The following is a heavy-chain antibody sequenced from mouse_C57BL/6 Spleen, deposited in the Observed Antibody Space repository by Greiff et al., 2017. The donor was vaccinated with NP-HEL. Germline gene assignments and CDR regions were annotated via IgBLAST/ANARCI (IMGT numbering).Heavy chain of an antibody. CDR3: ARSTTVVAPRYFDV. J-gene: IGHJ1*03. D-gene: IGHD1-1*01. V-gene: IGHV1-80*01. Sequence: VHLVESGAELVKPGASVKISCKASGYAFSSYWMNWVKQRPGKGLEWIGQIYPGDGDTNYNGKFKGKATLTADKSSSTAYMQLSSLTSEDSAVYFCARSTTVVAPRYFDVWGTGTTVTVSS. CDR1: GYAFSSYW. CDR2: IYPGDGDT.